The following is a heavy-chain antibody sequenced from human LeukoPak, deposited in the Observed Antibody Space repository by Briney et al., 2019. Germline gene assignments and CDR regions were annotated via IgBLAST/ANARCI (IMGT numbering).Heavy chain of an antibody. D-gene: IGHD3-3*01. Sequence: SETLSLTCTVSGGSISSGGYYWSWIRQPPGKGLEWIGEINHSGSTNYNPSLKSRVTISVDTSKNQFSLKLSSVTAADTAVYYCARGRITIFHLPFDPWGQGTLVTVSS. CDR1: GGSISSGGYY. V-gene: IGHV4-39*07. CDR2: INHSGST. CDR3: ARGRITIFHLPFDP. J-gene: IGHJ5*02.